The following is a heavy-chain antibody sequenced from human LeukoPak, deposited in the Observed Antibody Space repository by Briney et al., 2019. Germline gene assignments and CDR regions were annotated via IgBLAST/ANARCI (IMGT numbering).Heavy chain of an antibody. Sequence: GGSLRLSCAASGFTFSSYWMSWVRQAPGKGLEWVANIKQDGSEKYYVDSVKGRFTISRDNAKNSLYLQMNSLRTEDTAVYYCASLYGYGPEIDYWGQGTLVTVSS. D-gene: IGHD5-18*01. V-gene: IGHV3-7*01. J-gene: IGHJ4*02. CDR3: ASLYGYGPEIDY. CDR1: GFTFSSYW. CDR2: IKQDGSEK.